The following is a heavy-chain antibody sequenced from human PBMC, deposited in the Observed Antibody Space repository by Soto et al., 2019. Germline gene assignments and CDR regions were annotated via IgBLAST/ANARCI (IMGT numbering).Heavy chain of an antibody. CDR2: ISSEGHTK. D-gene: IGHD3-22*01. J-gene: IGHJ4*02. CDR1: GFTFSTFA. Sequence: PGGALGLSCAASGFTFSTFAMHWVRQAPGKGLEWVAVISSEGHTKYYADSVKGRYTISRDNSRNTLYLEITGLRGDDTAKFFCARAPTSRLDYWGQGTLVPVSS. V-gene: IGHV3-30-3*01. CDR3: ARAPTSRLDY.